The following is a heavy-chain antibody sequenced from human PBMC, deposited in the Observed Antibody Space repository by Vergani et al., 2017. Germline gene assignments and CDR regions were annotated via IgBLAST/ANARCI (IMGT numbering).Heavy chain of an antibody. CDR1: GGYFTSYH. CDR3: ARVNTETNIHLYYYYYIDL. V-gene: IGHV4-34*01. CDR2: IDHTGRP. Sequence: QVQLQQWGGGLLKPSETLSLTCVVNGGYFTSYHWTWIRQSPREGLEWVGDIDHTGRPDYNPSLKSRLNMSVDKSRNQFSLTLNSVTATYTAIYLCARVNTETNIHLYYYYYIDLLVQGTAVTVS. J-gene: IGHJ6*03. D-gene: IGHD4-11*01.